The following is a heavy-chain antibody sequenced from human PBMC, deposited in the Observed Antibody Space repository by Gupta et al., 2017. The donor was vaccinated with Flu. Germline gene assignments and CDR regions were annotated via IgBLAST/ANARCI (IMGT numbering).Heavy chain of an antibody. J-gene: IGHJ4*02. CDR1: GSTFSSFA. D-gene: IGHD3-9*01. CDR3: AKGESGYHSTFDY. V-gene: IGHV3-23*01. CDR2: ISGSGGST. Sequence: EVQLLESGGGLVQPGGSLRSSFEAAGSTFSSFAMSWVRQAPGKGLEWVSAISGSGGSTYYADSVKGRFTISRDNSKNTLYLQMNSLRAEDTAVYYCAKGESGYHSTFDYWGQGTLVTVSS.